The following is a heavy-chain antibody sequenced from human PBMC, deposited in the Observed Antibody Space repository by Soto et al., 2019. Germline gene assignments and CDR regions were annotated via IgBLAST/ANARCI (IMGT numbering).Heavy chain of an antibody. J-gene: IGHJ5*02. CDR2: ILHIGST. V-gene: IGHV4-4*02. CDR1: GGSISTTNW. Sequence: VQLQESGPGLVKPSGTLSLTCTVSGGSISTTNWWSWVRQSPGKRLEWIGEILHIGSTNYNPSLKSRVTISIDKSKNQFSLRRSSVTAADTAVYYCASGFDSDGLYNGGHPWGQGTLVSVSS. CDR3: ASGFDSDGLYNGGHP. D-gene: IGHD3-22*01.